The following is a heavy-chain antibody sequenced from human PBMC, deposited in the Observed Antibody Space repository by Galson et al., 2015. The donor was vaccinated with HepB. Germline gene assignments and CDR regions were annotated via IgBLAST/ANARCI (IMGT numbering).Heavy chain of an antibody. J-gene: IGHJ4*02. V-gene: IGHV1-46*03. CDR3: ARAGDDSSGYYYAHFDY. Sequence: SVKVSCKASGYTFTSYYMHWVRQAPGQGLEWMGIINPSGGSTSYAQKFQGRVTMTRDTSTSTVYMELSSLRSEDTAVYYCARAGDDSSGYYYAHFDYWGQGTLVTVSS. CDR1: GYTFTSYY. CDR2: INPSGGST. D-gene: IGHD3-22*01.